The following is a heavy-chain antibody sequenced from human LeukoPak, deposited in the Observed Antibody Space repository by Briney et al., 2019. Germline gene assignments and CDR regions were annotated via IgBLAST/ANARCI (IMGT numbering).Heavy chain of an antibody. J-gene: IGHJ4*02. V-gene: IGHV3-15*01. CDR3: AKEEQLLDY. D-gene: IGHD6-6*01. Sequence: PGGSLRLSCAASGFTFSNAWMSWVRQAPGKGLEWVGRIKSKTDGGTTDFAAPVKGKFTISRDDSKNTLYLQMNSLRAEDTAVYYCAKEEQLLDYWGQGTLVTVSS. CDR1: GFTFSNAW. CDR2: IKSKTDGGTT.